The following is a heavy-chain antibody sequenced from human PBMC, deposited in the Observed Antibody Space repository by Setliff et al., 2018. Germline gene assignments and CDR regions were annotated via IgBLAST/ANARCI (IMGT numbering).Heavy chain of an antibody. V-gene: IGHV4-39*01. D-gene: IGHD3-10*01. CDR3: ARHVGTRSRGYNYYYYFMDV. J-gene: IGHJ6*03. CDR1: GGSLSGSLRGYAVF. Sequence: PSETLSLTCTVSGGSLSGSLRGYAVFWGWIRQSPGKELEWIGSAYYNGDSYYNPSLKSRVTMSVDTSRNQFSLHLISVTAADTAVYYCARHVGTRSRGYNYYYYFMDVWGKGTTVTVPS. CDR2: AYYNGDS.